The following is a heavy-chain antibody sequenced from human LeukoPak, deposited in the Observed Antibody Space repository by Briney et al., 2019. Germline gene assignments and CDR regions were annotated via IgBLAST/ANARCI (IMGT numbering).Heavy chain of an antibody. J-gene: IGHJ4*02. CDR3: AREALVRGVIIVENFDY. CDR1: GFTFSSYA. D-gene: IGHD3-10*02. V-gene: IGHV3-30-3*01. Sequence: GGSLRLSCAASGFTFSSYAMSWVRQAPGKGLEWVAVISYDGSNKYYADSVKGRFTISRDNSKNTLYLQMNSLRAEDTAVYYCAREALVRGVIIVENFDYWGQGTLVTVSS. CDR2: ISYDGSNK.